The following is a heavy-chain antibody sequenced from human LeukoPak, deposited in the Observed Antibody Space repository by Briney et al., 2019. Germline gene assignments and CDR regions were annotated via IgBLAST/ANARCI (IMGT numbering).Heavy chain of an antibody. CDR1: GFTFSSYA. CDR2: ILGSGGST. J-gene: IGHJ5*02. CDR3: ARDLGQYYDTSDNWFDP. Sequence: GGSLRLSCAASGFTFSSYAISWVRQAPGKGLEWVSVILGSGGSTYYADSVKGRFTISRDNSKNTLYLQMNSLRAEDTAVYYCARDLGQYYDTSDNWFDPWGQGTLVTVSS. D-gene: IGHD3-22*01. V-gene: IGHV3-23*01.